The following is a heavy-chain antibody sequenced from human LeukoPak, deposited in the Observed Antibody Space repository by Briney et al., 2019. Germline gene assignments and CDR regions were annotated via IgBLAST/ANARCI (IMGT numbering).Heavy chain of an antibody. CDR3: QRSSGAVGN. CDR1: GGSFSGYY. D-gene: IGHD6-25*01. CDR2: INHSGST. Sequence: SETLSLTCAVYGGSFSGYYWSWIRQPPGKGLEWIGEINHSGSTNYNPSLKSRVTISVDTSKNQCSLKLSSVTAADTAVYYCQRSSGAVGNWGQGTLVTVSS. V-gene: IGHV4-34*01. J-gene: IGHJ4*02.